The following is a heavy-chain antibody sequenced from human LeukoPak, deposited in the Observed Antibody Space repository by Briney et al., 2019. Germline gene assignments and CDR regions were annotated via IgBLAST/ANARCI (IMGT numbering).Heavy chain of an antibody. CDR3: ARSVYSYGGKVDY. Sequence: SETLSLTCTVSGGSISSYYWSWIRQPPGKGLEWIGYIYYSGSTNYNPSLKSRVTISVDTSKNQFSLKLSSVTAADTAVYYCARSVYSYGGKVDYWGQGTLVTVSS. V-gene: IGHV4-59*01. J-gene: IGHJ4*02. CDR2: IYYSGST. CDR1: GGSISSYY. D-gene: IGHD5-18*01.